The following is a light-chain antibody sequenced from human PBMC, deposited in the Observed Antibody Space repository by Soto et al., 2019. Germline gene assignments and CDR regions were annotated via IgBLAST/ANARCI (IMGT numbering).Light chain of an antibody. J-gene: IGLJ3*02. CDR1: TGAVTTGHC. V-gene: IGLV7-46*01. CDR3: LLTYSGARV. Sequence: QAVVTQEPSLTVSPGGTVTLTCGSSTGAVTTGHCPYWLQQKPGQAPRTVIYDTNNRYSWAPARFSGSLLGDKAALTLSGAQPEDEAEYYCLLTYSGARVFGGGTKLTVL. CDR2: DTN.